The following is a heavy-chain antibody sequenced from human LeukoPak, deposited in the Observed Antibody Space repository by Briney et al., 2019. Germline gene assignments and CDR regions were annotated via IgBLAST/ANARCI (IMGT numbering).Heavy chain of an antibody. V-gene: IGHV3-23*01. CDR2: ISGSGGST. J-gene: IGHJ6*03. CDR3: AKTIAERGYYYYYMDV. Sequence: PGGSLRLSCAASGFTFSSYAMSWVRQAPGKGLEWVSAISGSGGSTYYADSVKGRFTISRDNSKNTLYLQMNSLRAEGTAVYYCAKTIAERGYYYYYMDVWGKGTTVTVSS. CDR1: GFTFSSYA. D-gene: IGHD6-13*01.